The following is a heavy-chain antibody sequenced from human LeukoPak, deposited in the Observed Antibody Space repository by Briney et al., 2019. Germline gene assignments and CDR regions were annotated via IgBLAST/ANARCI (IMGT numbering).Heavy chain of an antibody. CDR2: ISSSSYI. CDR3: ASFVVAARQSEAFDY. Sequence: RSGGSLRLSCAASGFTFSSYSMNWVRQAPGKGLEWVSSISSSSYIYYADSVKGRFTISRDNAKNSLYLQVNSLRAEDTAVYYCASFVVAARQSEAFDYWGQGTLVTVSS. CDR1: GFTFSSYS. D-gene: IGHD6-6*01. J-gene: IGHJ4*02. V-gene: IGHV3-21*01.